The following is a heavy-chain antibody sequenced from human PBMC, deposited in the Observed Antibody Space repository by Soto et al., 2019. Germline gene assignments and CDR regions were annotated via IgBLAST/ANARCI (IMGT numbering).Heavy chain of an antibody. Sequence: ASVKVSCKASGYTFTSYCISWVRQAPGQGLEWMGWISAYNGNTNYAQKLQGRVTMTTDTSTSTAYMELRSLRSDDTAVYYCARGEYQLLFHYYYYGMDVWGQGTTVTVSS. J-gene: IGHJ6*02. D-gene: IGHD2-2*01. CDR1: GYTFTSYC. CDR3: ARGEYQLLFHYYYYGMDV. V-gene: IGHV1-18*01. CDR2: ISAYNGNT.